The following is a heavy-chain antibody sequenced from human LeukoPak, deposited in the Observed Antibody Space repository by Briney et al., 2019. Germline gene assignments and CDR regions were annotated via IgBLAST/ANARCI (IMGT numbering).Heavy chain of an antibody. Sequence: GGSLRLSCAASGFTFSSYWMSWVRQAPGKGLEWVANIKQDGSEKYYVDSVEGRFTISRDNAKNSLYLQMNSLRAEDTAVYYCARSPGVSGSYYNYYYYGMDVWGQGTTVTVSS. CDR2: IKQDGSEK. J-gene: IGHJ6*02. V-gene: IGHV3-7*01. CDR3: ARSPGVSGSYYNYYYYGMDV. CDR1: GFTFSSYW. D-gene: IGHD3-10*01.